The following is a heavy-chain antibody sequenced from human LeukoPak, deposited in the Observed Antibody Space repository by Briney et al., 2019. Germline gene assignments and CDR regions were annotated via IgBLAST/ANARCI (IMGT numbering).Heavy chain of an antibody. J-gene: IGHJ4*02. V-gene: IGHV4-39*07. CDR2: IYYSGST. CDR1: GGSISSSSYY. CDR3: ARDGDDYVWGSYRSIDY. Sequence: PSETLSLTCTVSGGSISSSSYYWGWIRQPPGKGLEWIGTIYYSGSTYYNPSLKSRVTISVDTSKNQFSLKLSSVTAADTAIYYCARDGDDYVWGSYRSIDYWGQGTLVTVSS. D-gene: IGHD3-16*02.